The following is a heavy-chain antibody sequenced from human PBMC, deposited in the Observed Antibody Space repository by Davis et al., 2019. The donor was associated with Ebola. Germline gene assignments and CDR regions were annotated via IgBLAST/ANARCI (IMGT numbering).Heavy chain of an antibody. CDR1: GGSFSGYY. CDR3: ARPRGKGSGWIEDY. CDR2: INHSGST. J-gene: IGHJ4*02. V-gene: IGHV4-34*01. Sequence: MPSETLSLTCAVYGGSFSGYYWSWIRQPPGKGLEWIGEINHSGSTNYNPSLKSRVTISVDTSKNQFSLKLSSVTAADTAVYYCARPRGKGSGWIEDYWGQGILVTVSS. D-gene: IGHD6-19*01.